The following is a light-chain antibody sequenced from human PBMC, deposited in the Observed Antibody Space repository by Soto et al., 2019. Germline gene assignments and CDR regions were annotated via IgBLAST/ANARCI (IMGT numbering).Light chain of an antibody. Sequence: DILLTQSPSFLSASVGDRVTITCRASQDIRSYLAWYQQKPGKAPNLLIYAASTLQSGVPSRFRRSGSGTDFTLTICSLQPEEFSSYYCQHLYSYSLTFGGGTKVEI. CDR1: QDIRSY. CDR2: AAS. V-gene: IGKV1-9*01. J-gene: IGKJ4*01. CDR3: QHLYSYSLT.